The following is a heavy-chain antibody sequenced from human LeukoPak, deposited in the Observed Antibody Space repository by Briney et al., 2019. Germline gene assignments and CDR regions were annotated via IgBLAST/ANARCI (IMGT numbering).Heavy chain of an antibody. CDR3: AKHLGGNYLSRAFDI. Sequence: ETLSLTCTVSGGSISSSSYYWGWVRQPPGKGLEWVSPISAGSSNTYYADSVKGRFTVSRDNSKNTLYLQMNSLRAEDTAVYYCAKHLGGNYLSRAFDIWGQGTMVTVSS. CDR1: GGSISSSSYY. D-gene: IGHD3-16*01. V-gene: IGHV3-23*01. CDR2: ISAGSSNT. J-gene: IGHJ3*02.